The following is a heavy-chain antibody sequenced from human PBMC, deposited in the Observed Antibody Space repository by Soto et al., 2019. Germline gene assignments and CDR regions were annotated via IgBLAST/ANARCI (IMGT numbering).Heavy chain of an antibody. CDR3: ANRHSGYDLDAFDI. CDR2: ISYDGSNK. D-gene: IGHD5-12*01. J-gene: IGHJ3*02. Sequence: GGSLRLSCAASGFTFSSYGMHWVRQAPGKGLEWVAVISYDGSNKYYADSVKGRFTISRDNSKNTLYLQMNSLRAEDTAVYYCANRHSGYDLDAFDIWGQGTMVTVSS. V-gene: IGHV3-30*18. CDR1: GFTFSSYG.